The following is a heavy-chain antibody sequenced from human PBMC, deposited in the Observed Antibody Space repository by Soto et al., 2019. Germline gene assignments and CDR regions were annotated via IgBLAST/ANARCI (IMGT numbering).Heavy chain of an antibody. CDR2: IYTSGTT. CDR1: GRSMSGYY. V-gene: IGHV4-4*07. CDR3: AREDYYDTGYYVV. Sequence: LSLTCTVSGRSMSGYYWSWIRQPAGERLEWIGRIYTSGTTDFNPSLKGRVTMSVDTSKNQFSLKLTSVTAADTALYYCAREDYYDTGYYVVWGQGTQVTVSS. J-gene: IGHJ4*02. D-gene: IGHD3-9*01.